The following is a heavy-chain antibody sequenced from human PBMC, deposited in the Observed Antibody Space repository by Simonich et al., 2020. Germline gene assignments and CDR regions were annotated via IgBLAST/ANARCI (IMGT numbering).Heavy chain of an antibody. CDR3: ARVRFEAFDI. J-gene: IGHJ3*02. CDR1: GYTFTGYY. CDR2: INPNSGGT. Sequence: QVQLVQSGAEVKKPGASVKVSCKASGYTFTGYYMHWVRQAPGQGLEGMGWINPNSGGTNYAKKFQGRVTMTRDTTISTAYMELSRLRSDDTAVYYCARVRFEAFDIWGQGTMVTVSS. V-gene: IGHV1-2*02.